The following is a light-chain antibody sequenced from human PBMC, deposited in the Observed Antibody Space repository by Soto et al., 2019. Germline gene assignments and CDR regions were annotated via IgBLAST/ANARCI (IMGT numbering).Light chain of an antibody. CDR1: SSDVGGYKY. CDR2: DAS. V-gene: IGLV2-11*01. CDR3: CSYAGSSWV. J-gene: IGLJ3*02. Sequence: QSALTQPRSVSGSPGQSVTISCTGTSSDVGGYKYVSWYQHHSGKAPNLMIYDASKRPSGVPDRFSGSKSGNTAFLTIAGLQTEDEGDYYCCSYAGSSWVFGGGTKLTVL.